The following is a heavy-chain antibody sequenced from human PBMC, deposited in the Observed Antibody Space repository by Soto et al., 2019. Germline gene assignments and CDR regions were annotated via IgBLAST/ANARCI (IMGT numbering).Heavy chain of an antibody. D-gene: IGHD2-8*01. V-gene: IGHV3-11*01. CDR1: GFTFSDYY. CDR2: ISSSGSTI. J-gene: IGHJ4*02. Sequence: LRLSCAASGFTFSDYYMSWIRQAPGKGLEWVSYISSSGSTIYYADSVKGRFTISRDNAKNSLYLQMNSLRAEDTAVYYCARDMVWAGSDYFDYWGQGTQVTVSS. CDR3: ARDMVWAGSDYFDY.